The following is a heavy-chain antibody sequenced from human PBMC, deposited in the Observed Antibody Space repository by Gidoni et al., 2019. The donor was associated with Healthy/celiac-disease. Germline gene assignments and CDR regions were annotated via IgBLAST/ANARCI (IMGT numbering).Heavy chain of an antibody. CDR1: GATFSSYA. Sequence: QVQLVQSGAEVKKPGSSVKVSCKASGATFSSYAIRWVLQAPGQGLEWMGRIIPILGIANYAQKFQGRVTITADKSTSTAYMELSSLRSEDTAVYYCARASSAQGYYDSSGYPYWYFDLWGRGTLVTVSS. D-gene: IGHD3-22*01. V-gene: IGHV1-69*04. CDR2: IIPILGIA. J-gene: IGHJ2*01. CDR3: ARASSAQGYYDSSGYPYWYFDL.